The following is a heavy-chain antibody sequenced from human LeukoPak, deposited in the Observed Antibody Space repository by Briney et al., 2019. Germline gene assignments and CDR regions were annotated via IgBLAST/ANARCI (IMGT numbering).Heavy chain of an antibody. V-gene: IGHV3-9*01. CDR3: AKERRGIDY. CDR2: ISWNSGSI. J-gene: IGHJ4*02. CDR1: GFTFDDYA. Sequence: GGSLRLSCAASGFTFDDYAMHWVRQAPGKGLEWVSGISWNSGSIGYADSVKGRFTISRDNAKNSLYLQMNSLRAEDTALYYCAKERRGIDYWGQGTLVTVSS. D-gene: IGHD1-1*01.